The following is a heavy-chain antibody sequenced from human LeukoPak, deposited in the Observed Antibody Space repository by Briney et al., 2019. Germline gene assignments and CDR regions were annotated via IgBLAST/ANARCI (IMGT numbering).Heavy chain of an antibody. J-gene: IGHJ4*02. CDR1: GGSFSGYY. Sequence: SETLSLTCAVYGGSFSGYYWSWIRQPPGKGLEWIGEINHSGSTNYNPSLKSRVTISVDTSKNQFSLKLSSVTAADTAVYYCARDTGNYWGQGTLVTVSS. CDR2: INHSGST. V-gene: IGHV4-34*01. CDR3: ARDTGNY.